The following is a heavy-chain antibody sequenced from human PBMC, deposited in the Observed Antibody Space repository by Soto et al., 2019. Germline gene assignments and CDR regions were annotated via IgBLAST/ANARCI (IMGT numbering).Heavy chain of an antibody. Sequence: ASVKVSCKASGYTFTSYDINWVRQATGQGLEWMGWMNPNSGNTGYAQKFQGRVTMTRNTSISTAYMELSSLRSEDTAMYYCARASSSWSFGVYDPWGQGTLVTVSS. V-gene: IGHV1-8*01. CDR2: MNPNSGNT. CDR3: ARASSSWSFGVYDP. D-gene: IGHD6-13*01. CDR1: GYTFTSYD. J-gene: IGHJ5*02.